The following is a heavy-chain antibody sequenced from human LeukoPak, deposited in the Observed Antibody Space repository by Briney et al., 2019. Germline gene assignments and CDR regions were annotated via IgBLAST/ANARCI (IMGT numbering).Heavy chain of an antibody. CDR3: AKGYCISTTCYQTYYFDY. CDR1: GFTFSSYG. CDR2: IWYDGSNK. J-gene: IGHJ4*02. Sequence: PGGSLRLSCAASGFTFSSYGMHWVRQAPGKGLEWVAVIWYDGSNKYYADSVKGRFTISRDNSKNTLYLQMNSLRAEDTAVYYCAKGYCISTTCYQTYYFDYWGQGTLVTVSS. V-gene: IGHV3-30*02. D-gene: IGHD2-2*01.